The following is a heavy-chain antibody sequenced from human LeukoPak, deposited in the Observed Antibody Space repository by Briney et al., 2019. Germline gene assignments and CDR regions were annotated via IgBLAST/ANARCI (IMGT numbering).Heavy chain of an antibody. CDR1: GFTFSSYG. Sequence: GGSLRLSCAASGFTFSSYGMHWVRQAPGKGLEWVAVISYDGSNKYYTDSVKGRFTISRDNSKNTLYLQMNSLRAEDTAVYYCAKDRGLRWYGYYYYGMDVWGQGTTVTVSS. CDR2: ISYDGSNK. CDR3: AKDRGLRWYGYYYYGMDV. D-gene: IGHD4-23*01. J-gene: IGHJ6*02. V-gene: IGHV3-30*18.